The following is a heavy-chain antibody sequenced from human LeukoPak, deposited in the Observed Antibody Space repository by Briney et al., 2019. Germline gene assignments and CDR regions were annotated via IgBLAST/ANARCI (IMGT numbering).Heavy chain of an antibody. D-gene: IGHD1-14*01. V-gene: IGHV3-23*01. CDR2: ISGSGVNT. CDR1: GFTFSSYA. J-gene: IGHJ4*02. Sequence: GGSLRLSCAASGFTFSSYAMSWVRQAPGKGLEWVSVISGSGVNTDYADSVKGRFTISRDNSKNTLYLQMNSLRAEDTALYYCAKPAKTDYADYWGQGTLVTVSS. CDR3: AKPAKTDYADY.